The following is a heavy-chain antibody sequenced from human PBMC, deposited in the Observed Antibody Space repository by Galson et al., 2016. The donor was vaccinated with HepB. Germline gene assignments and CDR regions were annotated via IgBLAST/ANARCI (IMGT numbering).Heavy chain of an antibody. CDR3: ARGQRHWRNYYYGMDV. Sequence: SETLSLTCSVYGGSFSGFSWNWIRLSPGKGLEWVGEINHSGNPDYNPSLKSRVTTLVDTSKNQFSLELTSVTAADTAVYYCARGQRHWRNYYYGMDVWGQGTTVIVSS. J-gene: IGHJ6*02. CDR2: INHSGNP. CDR1: GGSFSGFS. V-gene: IGHV4-34*01. D-gene: IGHD1-1*01.